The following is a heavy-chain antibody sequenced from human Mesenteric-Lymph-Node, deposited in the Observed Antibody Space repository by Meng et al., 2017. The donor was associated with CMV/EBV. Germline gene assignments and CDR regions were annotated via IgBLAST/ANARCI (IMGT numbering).Heavy chain of an antibody. Sequence: ETLSLTCTVSGGSISSADYYWSWVRQAPGKGLEWVSAISGSGGSTYYADSVKGRFTISRDNSKNTLYLQMNSLRAEDTAVYYCAKLAYDSSGPPSDYWGQGTLVTVSS. V-gene: IGHV3-23*01. CDR1: GGSISSADYY. D-gene: IGHD3-22*01. J-gene: IGHJ4*02. CDR3: AKLAYDSSGPPSDY. CDR2: ISGSGGST.